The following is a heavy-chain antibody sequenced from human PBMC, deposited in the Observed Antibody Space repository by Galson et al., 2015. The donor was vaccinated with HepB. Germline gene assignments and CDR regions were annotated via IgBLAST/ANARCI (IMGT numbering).Heavy chain of an antibody. Sequence: SLRLSCAASGFTFSSYEMNWVRQAPGKGLEWVSYISSSGSSIYYADSVKGRFTISRDNAKNSLYLQMNSLRAEDTAVYNCARGVRAAGTGIFDYWGQGILVTVSS. CDR1: GFTFSSYE. J-gene: IGHJ4*02. D-gene: IGHD6-13*01. CDR3: ARGVRAAGTGIFDY. CDR2: ISSSGSSI. V-gene: IGHV3-48*03.